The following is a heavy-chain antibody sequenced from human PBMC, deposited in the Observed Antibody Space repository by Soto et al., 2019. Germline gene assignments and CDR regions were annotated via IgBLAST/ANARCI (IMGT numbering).Heavy chain of an antibody. CDR2: NSAYNGNT. CDR3: AREGYYGSGSADY. CDR1: GYTLNRYG. J-gene: IGHJ4*02. D-gene: IGHD3-10*01. Sequence: QVQLVQSGAEVKKPGASVKVSCKASGYTLNRYGISWVRQAPAQGLEWMGWNSAYNGNTNYAQKIQGRVTMTTDTSTSTAYMELRSLRSADTAVYYCAREGYYGSGSADYWGQGTLVTVSS. V-gene: IGHV1-18*01.